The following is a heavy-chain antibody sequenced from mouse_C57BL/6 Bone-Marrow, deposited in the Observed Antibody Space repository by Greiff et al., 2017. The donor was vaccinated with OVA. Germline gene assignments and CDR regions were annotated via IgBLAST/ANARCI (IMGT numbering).Heavy chain of an antibody. CDR2: ISDGGSYT. CDR1: GFTFSSYA. CDR3: AREGVRKGGYFDY. Sequence: EVQLVESGGGLVKPGGSLKLSCAASGFTFSSYAMSWVRQTPEKRLEWVATISDGGSYTYYPDNVKGRFTISRDNAKNNLYLQMSHLKSEDTAMYYCAREGVRKGGYFDYWGQGTTLTVSS. J-gene: IGHJ2*01. V-gene: IGHV5-4*01. D-gene: IGHD1-1*02.